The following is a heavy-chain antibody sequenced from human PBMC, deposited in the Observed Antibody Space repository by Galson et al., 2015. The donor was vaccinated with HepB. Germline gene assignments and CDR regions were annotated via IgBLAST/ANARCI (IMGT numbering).Heavy chain of an antibody. CDR2: IISAYGIA. CDR3: ARVRPYTGSYLEAFDI. V-gene: IGHV1-69*02. J-gene: IGHJ3*02. Sequence: SVKVSCKASGGTFTRYTINWVRQAPGQGLEWMGRIISAYGIANYAQKFQGRVTITADTSTSTAYMEVNSLRSEDTAVYYCARVRPYTGSYLEAFDIWGQGTMVTVS. CDR1: GGTFTRYT. D-gene: IGHD1-26*01.